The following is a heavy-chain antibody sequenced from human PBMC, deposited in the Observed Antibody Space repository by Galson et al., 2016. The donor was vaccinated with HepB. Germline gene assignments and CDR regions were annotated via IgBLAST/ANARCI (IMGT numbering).Heavy chain of an antibody. CDR2: LSFDESGK. D-gene: IGHD3-22*01. Sequence: SLRLSCATSGFTLSDYAMHWVRQAPGKGLEWVTVLSFDESGKYYADSVKGRFIISRDSSKNTVYLQMNSLRAADTAVYYCARYHYDSRRYYYHGMDVWGQGTTVAVS. V-gene: IGHV3-30*14. CDR1: GFTLSDYA. J-gene: IGHJ6*02. CDR3: ARYHYDSRRYYYHGMDV.